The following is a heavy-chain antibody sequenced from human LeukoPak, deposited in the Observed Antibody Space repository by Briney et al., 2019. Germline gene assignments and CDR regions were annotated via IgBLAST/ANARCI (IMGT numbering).Heavy chain of an antibody. V-gene: IGHV3-48*04. CDR1: GFTFSSYS. D-gene: IGHD3-22*01. CDR2: ISSSSSTI. J-gene: IGHJ4*02. Sequence: PGGSLRLSCAASGFTFSSYSMNWVRQAPGKGLEWVSYISSSSSTIYYADPVKGRFTISRDNAKNSLYLQMNSLRAEDTAVYYCAFLYDSSGYYYVWGQGTLVTVSS. CDR3: AFLYDSSGYYYV.